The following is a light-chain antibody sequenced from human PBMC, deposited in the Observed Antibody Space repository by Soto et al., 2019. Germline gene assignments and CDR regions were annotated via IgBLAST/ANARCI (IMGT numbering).Light chain of an antibody. CDR1: DEIYTS. CDR2: DAS. V-gene: IGKV1-33*01. CDR3: QQYDTLRVT. Sequence: DIQLTESPSSVSASVGDSGTMSCRASDEIYTSLNWYQQKPVKAPNLLICDASNLETGVPSRFSGSGSGTHFTFTISCLQPEDIATYYCQQYDTLRVTFGPGTKVDI. J-gene: IGKJ3*01.